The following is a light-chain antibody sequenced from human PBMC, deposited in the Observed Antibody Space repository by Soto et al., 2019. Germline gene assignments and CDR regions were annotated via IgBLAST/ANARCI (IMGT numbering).Light chain of an antibody. CDR3: QSYDSSLSGWV. CDR2: GNS. V-gene: IGLV1-40*01. Sequence: QSVLTQPPSVSGAPGQRVTISCTGSSSNIGAGYDVHWYQQLPGTAPKLLIYGNSNRPSGVPDRFSGSKSGTSASLAITGLQAEDEAYYSCQSYDSSLSGWVFGGGTQLTVL. J-gene: IGLJ3*02. CDR1: SSNIGAGYD.